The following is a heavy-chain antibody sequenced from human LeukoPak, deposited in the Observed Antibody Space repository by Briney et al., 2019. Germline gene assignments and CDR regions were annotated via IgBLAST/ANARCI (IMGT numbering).Heavy chain of an antibody. J-gene: IGHJ4*02. D-gene: IGHD6-13*01. CDR2: ISYDGSNK. CDR1: GFTFSSYA. V-gene: IGHV3-30-3*01. CDR3: ARPERYSSSWAYFDY. Sequence: GRSLRLSCAASGFTFSSYAMHWVRQAPGKGLEWVAVISYDGSNKYYADSVKGRFTISRDNSKNTLYLQMNSLRAEDMAVYYCARPERYSSSWAYFDYWGQGTLVTVSS.